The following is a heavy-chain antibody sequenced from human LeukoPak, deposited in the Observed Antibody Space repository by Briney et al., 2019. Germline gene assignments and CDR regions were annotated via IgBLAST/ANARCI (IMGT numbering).Heavy chain of an antibody. CDR3: GMGYYYYYMDV. V-gene: IGHV1-24*01. Sequence: ASVKVSCKVSGYTLTELSMHWVRQAPGKGLEWMGGFDPEDGETIYAQKFQGRVTMTEDTSTDTAYMELSSLRSENTAVYYCGMGYYYYYMDVWGKGTTVTVSS. CDR2: FDPEDGET. D-gene: IGHD3-16*01. CDR1: GYTLTELS. J-gene: IGHJ6*03.